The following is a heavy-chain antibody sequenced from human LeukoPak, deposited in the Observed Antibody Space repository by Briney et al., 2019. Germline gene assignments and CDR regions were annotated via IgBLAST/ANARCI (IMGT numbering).Heavy chain of an antibody. Sequence: SVKVSCKASGGTFSSYTISWVRQAPGQGLEWMGRIIPILGIANYAQKLQGRVTITADKSTSTAYMELSSLRTEDTAVYYCARGNTVTTGWFDPWGQGTLVTVSS. J-gene: IGHJ5*02. V-gene: IGHV1-69*02. CDR1: GGTFSSYT. D-gene: IGHD4-17*01. CDR3: ARGNTVTTGWFDP. CDR2: IIPILGIA.